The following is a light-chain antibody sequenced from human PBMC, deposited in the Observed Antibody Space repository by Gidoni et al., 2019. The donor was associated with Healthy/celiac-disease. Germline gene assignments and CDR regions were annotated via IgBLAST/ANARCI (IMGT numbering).Light chain of an antibody. V-gene: IGLV3-21*02. CDR3: QVWDSSSDHPVV. CDR1: NIGSKS. CDR2: DDS. J-gene: IGLJ2*01. Sequence: SYVLTQPPSVSVAPGQTARITCGGHNIGSKSLHWYQQKPGQAPVLVVYDDSDRPSGIPERFSGSNSGNTATLTISRVEAGHEADYYCQVWDSSSDHPVVFGGGTKVTVL.